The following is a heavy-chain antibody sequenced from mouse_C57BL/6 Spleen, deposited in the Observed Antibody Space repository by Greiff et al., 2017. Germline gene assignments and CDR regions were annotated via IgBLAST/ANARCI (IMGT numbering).Heavy chain of an antibody. Sequence: QVHVKQSGAELVRPGASVTLSCKASGYTFTDYEMHWVKQTPVHGLEWIGAIDPETGGTAYNQKFKGKAILTADKSSGTAYMELRSLTSEDSAVYYCTRSRPLLDYWGQGTSVTVSS. CDR2: IDPETGGT. J-gene: IGHJ4*01. V-gene: IGHV1-15*01. CDR3: TRSRPLLDY. D-gene: IGHD1-1*01. CDR1: GYTFTDYE.